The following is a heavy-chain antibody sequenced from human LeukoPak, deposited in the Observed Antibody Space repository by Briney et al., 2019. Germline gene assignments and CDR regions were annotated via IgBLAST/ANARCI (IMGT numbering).Heavy chain of an antibody. D-gene: IGHD3-10*01. J-gene: IGHJ6*02. CDR1: GDSVSSNSAA. CDR2: TYYRSKWYN. CDR3: AGSRPLWFGESDYYYYGMDV. V-gene: IGHV6-1*01. Sequence: SQTLSLTCAISGDSVSSNSAAWNWIRQSPSRGLEWPGRTYYRSKWYNDYAVSVKSRITINPDTSKNQFSLQLNSVTPEDTAVYYCAGSRPLWFGESDYYYYGMDVWGQGTTVTVSS.